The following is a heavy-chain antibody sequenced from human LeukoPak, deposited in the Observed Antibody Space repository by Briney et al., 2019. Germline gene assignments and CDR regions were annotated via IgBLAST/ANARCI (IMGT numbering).Heavy chain of an antibody. V-gene: IGHV3-33*01. D-gene: IGHD2-2*01. Sequence: GGSLRLSCAASGFTFSSYGMHWVRQAPGKGLEWVAVIWYDGSNKYYADSVKGRFTISRDNSKNTLYLQMNSLRAEDTAVYYCAAGYCSSTSCPNDAFDIWGQGTMVTVSS. CDR2: IWYDGSNK. CDR1: GFTFSSYG. J-gene: IGHJ3*02. CDR3: AAGYCSSTSCPNDAFDI.